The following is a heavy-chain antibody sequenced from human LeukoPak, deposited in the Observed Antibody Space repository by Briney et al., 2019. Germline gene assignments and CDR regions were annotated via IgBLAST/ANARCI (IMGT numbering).Heavy chain of an antibody. D-gene: IGHD3-10*01. CDR1: GFIFGDYG. J-gene: IGHJ6*04. CDR3: ARDLQPLQYGSGMDV. V-gene: IGHV3-30*19. CDR2: ISYDGNNK. Sequence: PGGSLRLSCAASGFIFGDYGMHWVRQAPGKGLEWVAVISYDGNNKYYADSVKGRFTISRDNSKNTLYLQMNSLRAEDTAVYYCARDLQPLQYGSGMDVWGKGTTVTVSS.